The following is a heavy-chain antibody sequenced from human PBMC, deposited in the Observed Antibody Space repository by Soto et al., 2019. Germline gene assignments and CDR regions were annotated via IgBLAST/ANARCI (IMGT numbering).Heavy chain of an antibody. Sequence: PGESLKISCKGSGYSFTSYWIGWGREMPGKGLEWRGIIYPGDSDTRYSPPFQGQVTISADKSISTAYLPWSSLKASDTAMYYCARIGVIAAADGYFDYWGQGTLVTVSS. CDR2: IYPGDSDT. J-gene: IGHJ4*02. CDR1: GYSFTSYW. CDR3: ARIGVIAAADGYFDY. D-gene: IGHD6-13*01. V-gene: IGHV5-51*01.